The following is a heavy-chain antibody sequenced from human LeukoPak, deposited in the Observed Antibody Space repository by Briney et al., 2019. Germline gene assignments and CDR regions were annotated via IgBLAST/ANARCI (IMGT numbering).Heavy chain of an antibody. CDR1: GFTFDDYA. D-gene: IGHD2-2*01. CDR2: ISWNSGSI. V-gene: IGHV3-9*01. Sequence: PGGSLRLSCAASGFTFDDYAMHWVRQAPGKGLEWVSGISWNSGSIGYADSVKGRFTISRDNAKNSLYLQMHSLGAEDTAMYYCARGGAVAAAILNQWGQGTLVTVSS. CDR3: ARGGAVAAAILNQ. J-gene: IGHJ4*02.